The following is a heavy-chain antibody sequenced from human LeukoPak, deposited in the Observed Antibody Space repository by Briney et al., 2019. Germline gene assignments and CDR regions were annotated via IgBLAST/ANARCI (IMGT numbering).Heavy chain of an antibody. Sequence: PSETLSLTCAVYGGSFSGYYWNWIRQPPGKGLEWVGEINHSGSTNNNPSLKSRVNISLDTSKKHSPLRLSSVTAADTAVYYCARGLENWNIYVFDYWGQGTLVTVSS. D-gene: IGHD1/OR15-1a*01. CDR1: GGSFSGYY. J-gene: IGHJ4*02. CDR3: ARGLENWNIYVFDY. CDR2: INHSGST. V-gene: IGHV4-34*01.